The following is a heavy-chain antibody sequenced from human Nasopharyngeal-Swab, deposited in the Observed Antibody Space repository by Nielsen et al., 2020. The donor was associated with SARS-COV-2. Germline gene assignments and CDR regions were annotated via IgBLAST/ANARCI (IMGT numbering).Heavy chain of an antibody. D-gene: IGHD2-2*02. CDR1: GFTLTTSA. J-gene: IGHJ5*02. V-gene: IGHV1-58*02. CDR3: ATSAPYCSSTSCYTNWFDP. Sequence: SVKVSCKASGFTLTTSAMQWVRQARGQRLDWIGWIVVGSGNTNYAQKFQERVTITRDMSTSTVYMELSSLRSEDTAVYYCATSAPYCSSTSCYTNWFDPWGQGTLVTVSS. CDR2: IVVGSGNT.